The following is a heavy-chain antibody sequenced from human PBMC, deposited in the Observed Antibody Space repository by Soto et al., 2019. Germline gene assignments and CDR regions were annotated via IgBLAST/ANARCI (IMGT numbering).Heavy chain of an antibody. CDR3: AKAPSRSGWYDYYYGMDV. J-gene: IGHJ6*02. V-gene: IGHV3-43*01. D-gene: IGHD6-19*01. CDR2: ISWDGGST. Sequence: PGGFLRLSCAASGFTFDDYTMHWVRQAPGKGLEWVSLISWDGGSTYYADSVKGRFTISRDNSKNSLYLQMNSLRTEDTALYYCAKAPSRSGWYDYYYGMDVWGQGTTVTVS. CDR1: GFTFDDYT.